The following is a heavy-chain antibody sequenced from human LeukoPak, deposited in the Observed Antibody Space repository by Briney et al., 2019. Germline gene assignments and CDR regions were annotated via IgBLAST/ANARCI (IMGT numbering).Heavy chain of an antibody. Sequence: SETLSLTCAVYGGSFSGYYWSWIRQPPGKGLEWIGEITHSGSTNYNPSLKSRGTISVDTSKNQFSLKLNSVTAADTAVYFCARQVVAVAGTGYFDYWGQGTLVTVSS. V-gene: IGHV4-34*01. J-gene: IGHJ4*02. CDR1: GGSFSGYY. CDR3: ARQVVAVAGTGYFDY. D-gene: IGHD6-19*01. CDR2: ITHSGST.